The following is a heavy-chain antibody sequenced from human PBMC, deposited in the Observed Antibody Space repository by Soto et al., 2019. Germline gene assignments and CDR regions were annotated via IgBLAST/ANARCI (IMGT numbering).Heavy chain of an antibody. V-gene: IGHV5-51*01. J-gene: IGHJ6*02. CDR1: GHSFASYW. D-gene: IGHD6-6*01. CDR3: ARTRSFTLGFYYDGLDV. Sequence: GESLEISCQGSGHSFASYWIGWVRQMPGKDLEWMGIIYPGDSDTRYSPSFQGQVTISADKSLRTAYLQWTSLKASDTALYYCARTRSFTLGFYYDGLDVWGQGTTVTVSS. CDR2: IYPGDSDT.